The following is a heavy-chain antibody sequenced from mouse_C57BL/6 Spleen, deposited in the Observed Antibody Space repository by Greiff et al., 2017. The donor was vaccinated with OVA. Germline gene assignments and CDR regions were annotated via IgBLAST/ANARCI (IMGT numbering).Heavy chain of an antibody. V-gene: IGHV1-15*01. CDR1: GYTFTDYE. J-gene: IGHJ2*01. CDR3: TRSYYGSSYADY. CDR2: IDPETGGT. Sequence: VQGVESGAELVRPGASVTLSCKASGYTFTDYEMHWVKQTPVHGLEWIGAIDPETGGTAYNQKFKGKAILTADKSSSTAYMELRSLTSEDSAVYYCTRSYYGSSYADYWGQGTTLTVSS. D-gene: IGHD1-1*01.